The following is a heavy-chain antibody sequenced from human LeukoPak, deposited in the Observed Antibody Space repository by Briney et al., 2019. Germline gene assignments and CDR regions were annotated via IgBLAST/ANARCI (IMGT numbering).Heavy chain of an antibody. CDR3: ARVGVGRYDFWSGYRQNIRFDP. CDR1: GGSFSGYY. CDR2: INHSGST. Sequence: PSETLSLTCAVYGGSFSGYYWSWIRQPPGKGLEWIGEINHSGSTNYNPSLKNRVTISVHTSTNQFPLKLSSVTAADTAVYYCARVGVGRYDFWSGYRQNIRFDPWGQGTLVTVSS. D-gene: IGHD3-3*01. J-gene: IGHJ5*02. V-gene: IGHV4-34*01.